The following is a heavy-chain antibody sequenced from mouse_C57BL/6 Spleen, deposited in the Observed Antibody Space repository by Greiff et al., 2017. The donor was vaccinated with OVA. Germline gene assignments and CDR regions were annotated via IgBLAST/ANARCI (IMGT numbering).Heavy chain of an antibody. V-gene: IGHV1-82*01. Sequence: VKVVESGPELVKPGASVKISCKASGYAFSSSWMNWVKQRPGKGLEWIGRIYPGDGDTNYNGKFKGKATLTADKSSSTAYMQLSSLTSEDSAVYFCARWDDGSFDYWGQGTTLTVSS. CDR2: IYPGDGDT. CDR1: GYAFSSSW. J-gene: IGHJ2*01. CDR3: ARWDDGSFDY. D-gene: IGHD2-3*01.